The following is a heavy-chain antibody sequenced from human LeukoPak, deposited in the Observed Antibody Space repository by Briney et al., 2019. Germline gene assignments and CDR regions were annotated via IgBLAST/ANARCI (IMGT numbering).Heavy chain of an antibody. Sequence: GASVKVSCKASGGTFSSYAISWVRQAPGQGLEWMGGIIPIFGTANYAQKFQGRVTITADESTSTAYMEQSSLRSEDTAVYYCARGRVGYREYYYYGMDVWGQGTTVTVSS. CDR2: IIPIFGTA. CDR1: GGTFSSYA. D-gene: IGHD6-13*01. J-gene: IGHJ6*02. CDR3: ARGRVGYREYYYYGMDV. V-gene: IGHV1-69*13.